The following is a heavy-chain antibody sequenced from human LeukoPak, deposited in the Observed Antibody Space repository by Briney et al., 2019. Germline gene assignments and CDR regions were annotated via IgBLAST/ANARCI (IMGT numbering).Heavy chain of an antibody. D-gene: IGHD3-10*01. CDR2: ISSSSSYI. CDR1: GFTFSSYS. Sequence: PGGSLRLSCAASGFTFSSYSMNWVRQAPGKGLEWVSSISSSSSYIYYADSVKGRFTISRDNAKNSLCLQMNSLRAEDTAVYYCARDRSTLVRGAHYFDYWGQGTLVTVSS. J-gene: IGHJ4*02. CDR3: ARDRSTLVRGAHYFDY. V-gene: IGHV3-21*01.